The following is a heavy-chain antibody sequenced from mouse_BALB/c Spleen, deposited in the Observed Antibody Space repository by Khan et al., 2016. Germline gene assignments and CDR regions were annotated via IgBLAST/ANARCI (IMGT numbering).Heavy chain of an antibody. J-gene: IGHJ3*01. CDR1: GYAFSGYW. Sequence: QVQLKESGAALVRPGSSVKISCKASGYAFSGYWMNWVKPRPGQGLEWIGQIYPGDGDTNYNGKFKGKATLTADKSSSTAYMQLSSLTSEDSAVYFCARGTPFASWGQGTLVTVSA. V-gene: IGHV1-80*01. CDR3: ARGTPFAS. CDR2: IYPGDGDT. D-gene: IGHD2-14*01.